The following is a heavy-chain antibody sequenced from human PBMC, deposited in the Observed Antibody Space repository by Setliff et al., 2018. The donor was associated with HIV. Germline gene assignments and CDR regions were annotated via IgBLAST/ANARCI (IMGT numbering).Heavy chain of an antibody. D-gene: IGHD1-1*01. J-gene: IGHJ6*02. CDR1: GYTFTSYD. V-gene: IGHV1-18*01. Sequence: ASVKVSCKASGYTFTSYDISWVRQAPGQGLEWMGWISAYNGNTNYAQKLQGRVTMTAGTSTSTAYMELRSLRSDDTAVYYCARVPAPNPTAYYYGMDVWGQGTTVTVSS. CDR3: ARVPAPNPTAYYYGMDV. CDR2: ISAYNGNT.